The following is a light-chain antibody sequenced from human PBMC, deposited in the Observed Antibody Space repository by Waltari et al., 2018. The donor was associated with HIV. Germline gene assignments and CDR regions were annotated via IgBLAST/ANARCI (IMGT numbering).Light chain of an antibody. CDR1: SSHTVTTN. J-gene: IGLJ2*01. CDR2: HTN. CDR3: AAWDDSLSAWL. Sequence: QSVLPQPPSASGTPGRRVTISCSCSSSHTVTTNVSWYKQFPGTAPELVVYHTNQRPLGVLDRFSGSKSGTSASLAISGLRSEDEADYYCAAWDDSLSAWLFGGGTRLNVL. V-gene: IGLV1-47*01.